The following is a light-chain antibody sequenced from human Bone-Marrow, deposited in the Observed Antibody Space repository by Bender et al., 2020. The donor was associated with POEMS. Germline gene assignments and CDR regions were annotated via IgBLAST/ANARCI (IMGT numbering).Light chain of an antibody. J-gene: IGLJ3*02. CDR3: QSYDSSLSGWV. CDR2: NNE. Sequence: QSVLTQPPSVSGAPGQTVTISCTGTSSNMGAGYGVNWYQQLPGTAPKLLIYNNENRPSGVPDRITGSKSGTSASLAITGLQAEDEAGYYCQSYDSSLSGWVFGGGTKLPAL. CDR1: SSNMGAGYG. V-gene: IGLV1-40*01.